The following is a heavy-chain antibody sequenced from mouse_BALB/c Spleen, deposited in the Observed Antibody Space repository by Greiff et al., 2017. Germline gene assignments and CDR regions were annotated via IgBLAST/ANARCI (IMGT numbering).Heavy chain of an antibody. J-gene: IGHJ2*01. CDR3: ARGPYFDY. CDR1: GYSITSVYY. V-gene: IGHV3-6*02. CDR2: ISYDGSN. Sequence: LLESGPGLVKPSQSLSLTCSVTGYSITSVYYWNWIRQFPGNKLEWMGYISYDGSNNYNPSLKNRISITRDTSKNQFFLKLNSVTTEDTATYYCARGPYFDYWGQGTTLTVSS.